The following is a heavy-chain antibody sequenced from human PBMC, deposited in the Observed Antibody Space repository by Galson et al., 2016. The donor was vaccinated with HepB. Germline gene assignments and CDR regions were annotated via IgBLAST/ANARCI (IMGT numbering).Heavy chain of an antibody. CDR1: GFTFRNYG. CDR3: VQGSTAPAV. Sequence: SLRLSCAASGFTFRNYGMTWVRQAPGKGLEVVSSISRSGDSTDSADSVKGRFTISRDNSKNTLSLQMNSLTADDTAIYYCVQGSTAPAVWGKGTTVTVSS. D-gene: IGHD2-2*01. CDR2: ISRSGDST. V-gene: IGHV3-23*01. J-gene: IGHJ6*04.